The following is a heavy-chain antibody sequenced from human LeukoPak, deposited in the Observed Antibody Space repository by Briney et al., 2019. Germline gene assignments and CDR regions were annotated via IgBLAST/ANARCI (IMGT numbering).Heavy chain of an antibody. V-gene: IGHV4-38-2*02. CDR3: ARDLESGDFGY. Sequence: SETLSLTCTVSGYSISSGYYWGWIRQPPGKGLEWIGSIYHSGSTYYNPSLKSRVTISVDTSKNQFSLKLSSVTAADTAVYYCARDLESGDFGYWGQGTLVTVSS. J-gene: IGHJ4*02. CDR2: IYHSGST. D-gene: IGHD7-27*01. CDR1: GYSISSGYY.